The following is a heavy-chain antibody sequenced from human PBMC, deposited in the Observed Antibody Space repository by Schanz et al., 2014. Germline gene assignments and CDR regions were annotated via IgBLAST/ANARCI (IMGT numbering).Heavy chain of an antibody. CDR3: AKDLAAVGVFRY. J-gene: IGHJ4*02. CDR1: GFTFSDYY. D-gene: IGHD6-13*01. V-gene: IGHV3-11*05. CDR2: ISGSSIHN. Sequence: QVYLVESGGDLVKPGGSLRLSCAASGFTFSDYYMAWIRQAPGKGLEWVSHISGSSIHNNYAVTVKGRFSISKDNSKPSLYLKSISLGAEDTALCYRAKDLAAVGVFRYWGQGSLVTVSP.